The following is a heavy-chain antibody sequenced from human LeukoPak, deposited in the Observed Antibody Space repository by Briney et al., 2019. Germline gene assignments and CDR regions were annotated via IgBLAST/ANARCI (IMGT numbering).Heavy chain of an antibody. D-gene: IGHD4-11*01. CDR3: ARGGYSNYVDDF. J-gene: IGHJ4*02. V-gene: IGHV3-74*01. CDR1: GFTFSHYW. Sequence: GGSLRLSCAASGFTFSHYWMHWVRQAPGKGLVWVSRIDTDGTSTNYADSVKGRFTISRGNAKNTLYLQMNSLRAEDTAVYYCARGGYSNYVDDFWGQGTLVTVSS. CDR2: IDTDGTST.